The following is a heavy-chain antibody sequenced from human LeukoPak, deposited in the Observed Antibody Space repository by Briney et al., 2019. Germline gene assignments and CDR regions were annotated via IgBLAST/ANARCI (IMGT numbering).Heavy chain of an antibody. CDR2: ISSSSSYI. CDR1: GFTFSSYS. Sequence: GGSLRLSCAASGFTFSSYSMNWVRQAPGKGLEWISSISSSSSYIYYADSVKGRFTISRDNAKNSLYLQMNSLRAEDTAVYYCARVLRYEQWLLYYGMDVWGQGTTVTVSS. CDR3: ARVLRYEQWLLYYGMDV. D-gene: IGHD6-19*01. J-gene: IGHJ6*02. V-gene: IGHV3-21*01.